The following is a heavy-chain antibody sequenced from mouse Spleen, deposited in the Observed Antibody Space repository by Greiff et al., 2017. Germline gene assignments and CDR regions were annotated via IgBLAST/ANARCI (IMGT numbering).Heavy chain of an antibody. D-gene: IGHD1-1*01. CDR3: ARGRRHGYYFDY. J-gene: IGHJ2*01. Sequence: VQLQQSGPELVKPGASVKISCKASGYTFTDYYMNWVKQSHGKSLEWIGDINPNNGGTSYNQKFKGKATLTVDKSSSTAYMELRSLTSEDSAVYYCARGRRHGYYFDYWGQGTTLTVSS. CDR1: GYTFTDYY. CDR2: INPNNGGT. V-gene: IGHV1-26*01.